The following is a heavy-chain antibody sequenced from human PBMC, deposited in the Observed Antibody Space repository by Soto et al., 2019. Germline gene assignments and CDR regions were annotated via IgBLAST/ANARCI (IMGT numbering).Heavy chain of an antibody. Sequence: QVQLVQSGAEVKKPGSSVKVSCKASGGTFSSYAISWVRQAPGQGLEWMGGIIPIFGTANYAQKFQGRVTITADESTRTADMELSSLRSEDTAVYYCARGDIVGVPAAIRSKGFDAFDIWGQGTMVTVSS. V-gene: IGHV1-69*01. CDR3: ARGDIVGVPAAIRSKGFDAFDI. CDR2: IIPIFGTA. J-gene: IGHJ3*02. CDR1: GGTFSSYA. D-gene: IGHD2-2*02.